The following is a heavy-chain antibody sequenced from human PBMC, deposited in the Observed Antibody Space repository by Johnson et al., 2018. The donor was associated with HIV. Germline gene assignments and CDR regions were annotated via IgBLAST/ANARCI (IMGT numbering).Heavy chain of an antibody. CDR1: GFTFSSYG. CDR2: IRYDGSNK. V-gene: IGHV3-30*02. D-gene: IGHD6-19*01. Sequence: GGSLRLSCAASGFTFSSYGMHWVRQAPGKGLEWVAFIRYDGSNKYYADSVKGRFTISRDNSKNTLYLQMNSLRAEDTAVYYCAARIAVADDDAFDIWGQGTMVTVSS. CDR3: AARIAVADDDAFDI. J-gene: IGHJ3*02.